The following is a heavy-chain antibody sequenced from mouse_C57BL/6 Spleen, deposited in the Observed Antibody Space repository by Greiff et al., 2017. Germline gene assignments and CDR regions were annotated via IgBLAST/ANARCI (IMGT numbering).Heavy chain of an antibody. CDR3: ASGTRYAMDY. CDR2: IWGVGST. V-gene: IGHV2-6*01. CDR1: GFSLTSYG. Sequence: VKLMESGPGLVAPSQSLSITCTVSGFSLTSYGVDWVRQSPGKGLEWLGVIWGVGSTNYNSALKSRLSISKDNSKSQVFLKMNSQQTDDTDMYYSASGTRYAMDYWGQGTSVTVSS. J-gene: IGHJ4*01. D-gene: IGHD3-3*01.